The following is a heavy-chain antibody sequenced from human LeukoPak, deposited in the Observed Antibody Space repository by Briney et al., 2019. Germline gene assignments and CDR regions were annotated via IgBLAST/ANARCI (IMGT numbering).Heavy chain of an antibody. CDR3: AKHLSEDSSGWYPFDY. J-gene: IGHJ4*02. CDR2: ITSGSSYT. D-gene: IGHD6-19*01. V-gene: IGHV3-11*06. CDR1: GSTFSDYY. Sequence: PGGSLRLSCAASGSTFSDYYMSWIRQAPGKGLEWVSYITSGSSYTDYADSVKGRFTISRDNAKNSLYLQMNSLRAEDTAVYYCAKHLSEDSSGWYPFDYWGQGTLVTVSS.